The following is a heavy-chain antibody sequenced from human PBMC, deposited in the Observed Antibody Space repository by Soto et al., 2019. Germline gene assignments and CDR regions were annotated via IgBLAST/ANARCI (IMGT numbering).Heavy chain of an antibody. D-gene: IGHD6-6*01. CDR3: ARRSSSSSGGMVDY. J-gene: IGHJ4*02. Sequence: QVQLVQSGAEVKKPGSSVKVSCKASGDTFSSYAISWVPHAPRQGRVWMGGIIPIFGTANYAQKFQGRVTITADESTSTAYMELSSLRSEDTAVYYCARRSSSSSGGMVDYWGQGTLVTVSS. CDR2: IIPIFGTA. V-gene: IGHV1-69*01. CDR1: GDTFSSYA.